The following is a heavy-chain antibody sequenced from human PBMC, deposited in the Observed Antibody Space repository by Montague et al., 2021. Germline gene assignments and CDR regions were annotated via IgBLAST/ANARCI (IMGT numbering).Heavy chain of an antibody. V-gene: IGHV6-1*01. CDR3: ARGIVNSGYFDP. CDR2: K. Sequence: KDYTISVKSRISISPDTSKNQFSLPLKSVTPEDTAVYYCARGIVNSGYFDPWGQGILVTVSS. D-gene: IGHD2-21*01. J-gene: IGHJ4*01.